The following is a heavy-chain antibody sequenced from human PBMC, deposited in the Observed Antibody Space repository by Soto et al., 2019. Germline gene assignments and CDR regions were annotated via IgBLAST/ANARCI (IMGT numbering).Heavy chain of an antibody. CDR2: FDPEDGET. J-gene: IGHJ3*02. V-gene: IGHV1-24*01. CDR3: ATVRDSRRAFDI. CDR1: GYTLTELS. Sequence: VSVKVSCKVSGYTLTELSMHWVRQAPGKGLEWMGGFDPEDGETIYAQKFQGRVTMTEDTSTDTAYMELSSLRSEDTAVYYCATVRDSRRAFDIWGQGTMVTVSS. D-gene: IGHD3-22*01.